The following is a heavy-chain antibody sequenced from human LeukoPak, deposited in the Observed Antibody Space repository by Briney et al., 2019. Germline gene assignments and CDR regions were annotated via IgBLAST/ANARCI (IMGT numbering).Heavy chain of an antibody. D-gene: IGHD5-18*01. CDR3: ARGSVDTAMVHDFDY. CDR1: GGSISSSSYF. V-gene: IGHV4-39*07. J-gene: IGHJ4*02. Sequence: SETLSLTCTVSGGSISSSSYFWGWIRQPPGKGLEWIGSIYYRGSTYYNPSLKSRVTISADTSKNQFSLKLSSVTAADTAVYYCARGSVDTAMVHDFDYWGQGTLVTVSS. CDR2: IYYRGST.